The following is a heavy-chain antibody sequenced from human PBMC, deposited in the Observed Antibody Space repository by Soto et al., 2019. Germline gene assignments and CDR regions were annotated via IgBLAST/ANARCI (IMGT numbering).Heavy chain of an antibody. J-gene: IGHJ4*02. D-gene: IGHD3-22*01. CDR3: AREVASGSHIGY. Sequence: QVQLVQSGAEVKKPGSSLKVSCKASGGTFSIYAISWVRQAPGQGLEWMGGIIPIFGTANYAQKFQGRVTITVDESTCTAYMELSSLRSEDTAVYYCAREVASGSHIGYWGQGIMVTVSS. CDR1: GGTFSIYA. CDR2: IIPIFGTA. V-gene: IGHV1-69*01.